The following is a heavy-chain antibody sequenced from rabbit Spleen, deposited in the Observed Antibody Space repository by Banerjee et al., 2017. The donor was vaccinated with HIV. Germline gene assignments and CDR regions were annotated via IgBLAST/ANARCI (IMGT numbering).Heavy chain of an antibody. D-gene: IGHD1-1*01. CDR2: IYAGSTGTT. CDR1: GFSFSPVNW. CDR3: ARDLTGIIGWNFYL. J-gene: IGHJ3*01. Sequence: QEQLEESGGGLVKPEGSLTLTCTASGFSFSPVNWIYWVRQAPGKGLEWIGTIYAGSTGTTDYARWAKGRFTISKTSSTTVTLQMTSLTAADTATYFCARDLTGIIGWNFYLWGQGTLVTVS. V-gene: IGHV1S45*01.